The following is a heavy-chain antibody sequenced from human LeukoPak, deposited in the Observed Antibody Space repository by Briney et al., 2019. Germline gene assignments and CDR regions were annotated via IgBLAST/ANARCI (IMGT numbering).Heavy chain of an antibody. D-gene: IGHD3-3*01. J-gene: IGHJ4*02. CDR1: GGSISSSSYY. Sequence: SETLSLTCTVSGGSISSSSYYWGWIRQPPGKGLEWIGSIYYSGSTYYNPSLKSRVTISVDTSKNQFSLKLSSVTAADTAVYYCARSPFGVVIIEGGNYWGQGTLVTVSS. CDR3: ARSPFGVVIIEGGNY. V-gene: IGHV4-39*07. CDR2: IYYSGST.